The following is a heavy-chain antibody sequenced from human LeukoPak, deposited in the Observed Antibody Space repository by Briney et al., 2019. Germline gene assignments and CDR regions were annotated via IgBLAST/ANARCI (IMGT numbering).Heavy chain of an antibody. CDR2: MSGDAIST. D-gene: IGHD6-13*01. CDR3: AKRTSGSSWYSSDS. V-gene: IGHV3-23*01. Sequence: GGSLRLSCAASGFTFSSFAMNWVRQAPGKGLEWVSTMSGDAISTYYADSVKGRFTISRDNSKTTLFLQMNSLRAEDTAVYYCAKRTSGSSWYSSDSWGQGTLVTVSS. CDR1: GFTFSSFA. J-gene: IGHJ4*02.